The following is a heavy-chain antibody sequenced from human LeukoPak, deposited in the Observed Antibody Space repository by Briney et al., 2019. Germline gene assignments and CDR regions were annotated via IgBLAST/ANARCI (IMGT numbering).Heavy chain of an antibody. Sequence: GGSLRLSCAASGFTFSSYSMNWVRQAPGKGLEWVSSISSSSSYIYYADSVKGRFTISRDNAKNSLYLQMNSLRAEDTAVYYCHIVVVPAAGGDYWGQGTLVTVSS. D-gene: IGHD2-2*01. CDR3: HIVVVPAAGGDY. CDR1: GFTFSSYS. J-gene: IGHJ4*02. V-gene: IGHV3-21*01. CDR2: ISSSSSYI.